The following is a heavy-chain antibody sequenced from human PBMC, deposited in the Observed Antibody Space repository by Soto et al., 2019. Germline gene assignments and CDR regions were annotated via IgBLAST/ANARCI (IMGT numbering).Heavy chain of an antibody. CDR3: ARDRGVVRAAGTLGFDY. J-gene: IGHJ4*02. D-gene: IGHD6-13*01. V-gene: IGHV3-30-3*01. CDR1: GFTFSSYA. CDR2: ISYDGSNK. Sequence: QVQLVESGGGVVQPGRSLRLSCAASGFTFSSYAMHWVRQAPGKGLEWVAVISYDGSNKYYADSVKGRFTISRDNSKSSLYLHMNSLRAEDMAVYSGARDRGVVRAAGTLGFDYGGQGTLVTVSS.